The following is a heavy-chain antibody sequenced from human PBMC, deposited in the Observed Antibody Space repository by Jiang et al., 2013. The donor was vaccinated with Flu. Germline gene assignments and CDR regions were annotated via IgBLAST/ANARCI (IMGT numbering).Heavy chain of an antibody. CDR3: ARLGSGYEFYFDY. V-gene: IGHV4-30-2*05. Sequence: LKSRVTISVDTSKNQFSLKLSSVTAADTAVYYCARLGSGYEFYFDYWGQGTLVTVSS. D-gene: IGHD5-12*01. J-gene: IGHJ4*02.